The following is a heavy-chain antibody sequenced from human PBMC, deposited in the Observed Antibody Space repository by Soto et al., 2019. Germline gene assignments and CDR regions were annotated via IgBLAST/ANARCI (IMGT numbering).Heavy chain of an antibody. CDR3: ARLYGYCIRNSCHGHYAMDV. Sequence: PSETLSLTCAVSGGSISSGGYSWSWIRQPPGKGLEWIGYIYHSGSTYYNPSLKSRVTISVDRSKNQFSLKVTSVTAADTAVYYCARLYGYCIRNSCHGHYAMDVWGQGTTVTVSS. V-gene: IGHV4-30-2*01. CDR1: GGSISSGGYS. D-gene: IGHD2-2*01. CDR2: IYHSGST. J-gene: IGHJ6*02.